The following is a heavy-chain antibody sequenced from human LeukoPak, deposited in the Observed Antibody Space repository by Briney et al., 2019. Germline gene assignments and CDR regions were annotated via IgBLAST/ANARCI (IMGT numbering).Heavy chain of an antibody. CDR2: INIDSSTI. CDR1: GFTFSTYR. J-gene: IGHJ4*02. D-gene: IGHD6-19*01. CDR3: ARATSTSGPTFDY. V-gene: IGHV3-48*02. Sequence: SGESLRLSCAASGFTFSTYRMNWVRQAPGKGLEWLSYINIDSSTIYYTDSLTGRFTISRDNAKNSLHLQMNSLRDEDTAVYYCARATSTSGPTFDYWGQGTLVTVSS.